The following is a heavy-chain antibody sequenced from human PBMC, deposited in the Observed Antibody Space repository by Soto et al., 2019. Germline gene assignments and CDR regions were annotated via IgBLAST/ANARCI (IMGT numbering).Heavy chain of an antibody. Sequence: SETLSLTCTVSGGAITSGSYYWGWIRQPPGKGLEWIGNIYYSGSTYYNPSLKSRVTISVDTSKNHFSLKLNSVTAADTAVYFCARLEGLATISYYFDFWGPGALVTVS. CDR1: GGAITSGSYY. J-gene: IGHJ4*02. CDR3: ARLEGLATISYYFDF. D-gene: IGHD3-9*01. CDR2: IYYSGST. V-gene: IGHV4-39*02.